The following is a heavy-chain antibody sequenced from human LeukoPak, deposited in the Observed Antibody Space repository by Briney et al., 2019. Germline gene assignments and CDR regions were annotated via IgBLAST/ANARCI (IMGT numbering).Heavy chain of an antibody. V-gene: IGHV4-34*01. CDR3: ARSSFGDYGGPGYFDY. D-gene: IGHD4-17*01. Sequence: SETLSLTCAVYGGSFSDYSWTWIRQPPGKGLEWIGEINHSGGTNHNPSLMSRVIMSVDTSKNQFSLKLSSVTAADTAVYYCARSSFGDYGGPGYFDYWGQGTLVTVSS. CDR1: GGSFSDYS. J-gene: IGHJ4*02. CDR2: INHSGGT.